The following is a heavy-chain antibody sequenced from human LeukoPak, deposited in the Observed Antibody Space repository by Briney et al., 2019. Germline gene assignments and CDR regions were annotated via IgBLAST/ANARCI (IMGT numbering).Heavy chain of an antibody. CDR2: ISTGSNYI. Sequence: PGGSLRLSCVATGFTFSSYSMNWVRQAPGKGLEWVSSISTGSNYIYYADSVKGRFTISRNNAKNSLYLQMNSLRAEDTAVYYCARGVAVAGYWGQGTLVTVSS. J-gene: IGHJ4*02. CDR1: GFTFSSYS. V-gene: IGHV3-21*01. D-gene: IGHD6-19*01. CDR3: ARGVAVAGY.